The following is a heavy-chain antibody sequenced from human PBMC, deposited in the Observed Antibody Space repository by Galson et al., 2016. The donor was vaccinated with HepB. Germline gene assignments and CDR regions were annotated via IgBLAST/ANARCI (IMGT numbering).Heavy chain of an antibody. Sequence: SVKVSCKASGYSFTSFAITWVRQAPGQGLEWMGWISGYNGNTNYAQNLQGRVTMTIETSTNTVYMELRSLTYDDTAVYFCARGSKTAGVDWGQGTLVTVSS. CDR2: ISGYNGNT. V-gene: IGHV1-18*01. J-gene: IGHJ1*01. D-gene: IGHD6-19*01. CDR1: GYSFTSFA. CDR3: ARGSKTAGVD.